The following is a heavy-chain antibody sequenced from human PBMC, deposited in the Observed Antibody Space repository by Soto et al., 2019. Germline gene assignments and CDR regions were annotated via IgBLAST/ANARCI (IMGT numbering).Heavy chain of an antibody. CDR2: INSDGSST. Sequence: GGSLRLSCAASGFTFSSYWMHWVRQAPGKGLVWVSRINSDGSSTSYADSVKGRFTISRDNAKNTLYLQMNSLRAEDTAVYYCARGGTGDRRGAFDIWGQGTMVTVSS. CDR1: GFTFSSYW. J-gene: IGHJ3*02. V-gene: IGHV3-74*01. D-gene: IGHD7-27*01. CDR3: ARGGTGDRRGAFDI.